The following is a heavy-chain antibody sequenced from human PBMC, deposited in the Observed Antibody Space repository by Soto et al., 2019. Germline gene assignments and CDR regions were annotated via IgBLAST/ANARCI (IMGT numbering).Heavy chain of an antibody. CDR2: IIPIFGTA. V-gene: IGHV1-69*13. J-gene: IGHJ6*02. D-gene: IGHD3-22*01. Sequence: SVKVSCKASGGTFSSYAISWVRQAPGQGLEWMGGIIPIFGTANYAQKFQGRVTITADESTSTAYMELSSLRSEDTAVYYCARLLGSILDSGYYYYYYYGMDVWGQGTTVTVSS. CDR3: ARLLGSILDSGYYYYYYYGMDV. CDR1: GGTFSSYA.